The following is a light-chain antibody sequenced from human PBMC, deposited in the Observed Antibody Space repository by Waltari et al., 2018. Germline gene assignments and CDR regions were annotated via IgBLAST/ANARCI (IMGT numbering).Light chain of an antibody. CDR3: SSQSIDDVLI. CDR2: DVN. Sequence: QSALTQPASVSGSPGQSITISCTESSSDVGRHDSVSWYQDHPGQAPKVIIFDVNNRPSGVSDRFSASKSGNTASLTISGLQAEDEATYYCSSQSIDDVLIFGGGTKLTVL. J-gene: IGLJ2*01. CDR1: SSDVGRHDS. V-gene: IGLV2-14*03.